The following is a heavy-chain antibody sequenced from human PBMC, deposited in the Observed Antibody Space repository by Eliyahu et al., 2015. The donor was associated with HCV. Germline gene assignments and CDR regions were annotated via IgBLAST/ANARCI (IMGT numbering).Heavy chain of an antibody. V-gene: IGHV3-48*01. CDR3: AREEVWFDP. J-gene: IGHJ5*02. Sequence: EVQLVESGGGLVQPGGSLRLSCAASGFTFSGYSMNWVRQAPGRGVGWISYISTRSTTIYYADSVKGRFTISRDNAKNSLYLQMNSLRAEDTAVYYCAREEVWFDPWGQGTLVTVSS. CDR2: ISTRSTTI. CDR1: GFTFSGYS.